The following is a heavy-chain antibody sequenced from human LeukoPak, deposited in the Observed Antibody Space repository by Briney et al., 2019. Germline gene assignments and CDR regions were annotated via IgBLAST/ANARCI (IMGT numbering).Heavy chain of an antibody. Sequence: ASVKVSCKASSYTFSSYGISWVRQAPGQRLEWMGWISAYNGNTNYAQKFQGRVTMITDTSTSTAYMELRSLRSDDTAVYYCARDGFFGSGIVGAFDIWGQGTMVTVSS. V-gene: IGHV1-18*01. J-gene: IGHJ3*02. CDR1: SYTFSSYG. CDR2: ISAYNGNT. D-gene: IGHD3-10*01. CDR3: ARDGFFGSGIVGAFDI.